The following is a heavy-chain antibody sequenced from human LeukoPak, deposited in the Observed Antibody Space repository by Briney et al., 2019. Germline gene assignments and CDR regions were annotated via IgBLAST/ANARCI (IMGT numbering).Heavy chain of an antibody. Sequence: PGGSLRLSCEASGFTFSSYWMHWVRQAPGKGLVWVSRINSDGSSTNYADSVKGRFTISRDNAKNSLYLQMNSLRAEDTAVYYCARDEPSPLRGDFFDYWGQGTLVTVSS. CDR3: ARDEPSPLRGDFFDY. J-gene: IGHJ4*02. V-gene: IGHV3-74*01. CDR1: GFTFSSYW. D-gene: IGHD2-21*02. CDR2: INSDGSST.